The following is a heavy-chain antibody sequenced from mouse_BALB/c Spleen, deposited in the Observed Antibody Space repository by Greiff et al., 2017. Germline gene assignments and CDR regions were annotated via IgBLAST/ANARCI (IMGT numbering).Heavy chain of an antibody. V-gene: IGHV1-15*01. CDR3: TTDYYGSSYGFAY. J-gene: IGHJ3*01. D-gene: IGHD1-1*01. Sequence: QVLLQQSGAELVRPGASVTLSCKASSYTFTDYEMHWVKQTPVHGLEWIGAIDPETGGTAYNQKFKGKATLTADKSSSTAYMELRSLTSEDSAVYYCTTDYYGSSYGFAYWGQGTLVTVSA. CDR2: IDPETGGT. CDR1: SYTFTDYE.